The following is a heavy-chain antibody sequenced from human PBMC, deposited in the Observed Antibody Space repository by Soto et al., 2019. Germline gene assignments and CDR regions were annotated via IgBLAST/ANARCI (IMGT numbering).Heavy chain of an antibody. CDR1: GVSISSYY. CDR2: IYYSGST. CDR3: ARDLGGYCSSTSCYDWFDP. Sequence: SETLSLTCTVSGVSISSYYWSWIRQPPGKGLEWIGYIYYSGSTNYNPSLKSRVTISVDTSKNQFSLKLSSVTAADTAVYYCARDLGGYCSSTSCYDWFDPWGQGTLVTVSS. V-gene: IGHV4-59*01. J-gene: IGHJ5*02. D-gene: IGHD2-2*01.